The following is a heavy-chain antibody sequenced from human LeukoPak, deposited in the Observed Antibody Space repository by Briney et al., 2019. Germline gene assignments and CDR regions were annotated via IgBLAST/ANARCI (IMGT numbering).Heavy chain of an antibody. D-gene: IGHD1-1*01. Sequence: PSETLSLTCAVYGGSFSGYYWSWIRQPPGKGLEWIGEINHSGSTNYNPSLKSRVTISVDTSKNQFSLKLSSVTAADTAVYYRARVTYNWNDGSWFDPWGQGTLVTVSS. CDR3: ARVTYNWNDGSWFDP. CDR2: INHSGST. J-gene: IGHJ5*02. CDR1: GGSFSGYY. V-gene: IGHV4-34*01.